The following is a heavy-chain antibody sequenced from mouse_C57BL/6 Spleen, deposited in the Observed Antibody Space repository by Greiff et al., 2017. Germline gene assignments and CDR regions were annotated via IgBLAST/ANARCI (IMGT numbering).Heavy chain of an antibody. J-gene: IGHJ4*01. V-gene: IGHV1-80*01. CDR3: ARSGYYGSSGGAMDY. Sequence: QVQLQQSGAELVKPGASVKISCKASGYAFSSYWMNWVKQRPGKGLEWIGQIYPGDGDTNYNGKFKGKATLTADKSSSTAYMQLSSLTSEDSAVYFCARSGYYGSSGGAMDYWGQGTSVTVSS. CDR1: GYAFSSYW. D-gene: IGHD1-1*01. CDR2: IYPGDGDT.